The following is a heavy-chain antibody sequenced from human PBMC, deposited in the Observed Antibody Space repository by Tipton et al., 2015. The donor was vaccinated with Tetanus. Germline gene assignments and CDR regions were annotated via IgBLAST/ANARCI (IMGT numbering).Heavy chain of an antibody. CDR1: GGSISSYY. CDR3: GRGGIAAAGWGLDY. CDR2: IYYSGST. V-gene: IGHV4-59*01. J-gene: IGHJ4*02. Sequence: LRLSCTVSGGSISSYYWSWIRQPPGKGLEWIGYIYYSGSTNYNPSLKSRVTISVDTSKNQFSLKLSFVTDADTAVYYCGRGGIAAAGWGLDYWGQGTLVTVSS. D-gene: IGHD6-13*01.